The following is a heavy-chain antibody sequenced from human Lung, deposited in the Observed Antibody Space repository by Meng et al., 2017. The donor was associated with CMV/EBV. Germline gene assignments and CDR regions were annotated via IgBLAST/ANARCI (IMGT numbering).Heavy chain of an antibody. D-gene: IGHD3-16*01. CDR2: IRHDGSTT. CDR3: AKDQLLFGGPNAYFDD. Sequence: GESLKISCAASGFTFDTHGMHWVRQAPGKGLEWVAFIRHDGSTTFYGDSVKGRFTISRDNSKNTLYLQMNSLRAEETAVYYCAKDQLLFGGPNAYFDDWGQGTLVTVSS. J-gene: IGHJ4*02. CDR1: GFTFDTHG. V-gene: IGHV3-30*02.